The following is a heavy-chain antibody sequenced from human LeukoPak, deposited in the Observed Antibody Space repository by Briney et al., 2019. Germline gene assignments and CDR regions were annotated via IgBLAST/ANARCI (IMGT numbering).Heavy chain of an antibody. CDR2: ISGSGGST. D-gene: IGHD6-13*01. CDR3: AKLFGSSSWRTGVYYFDY. Sequence: GGSLRLSCAASGFTFSSYAMSWFRQAPGKGLEWVSAISGSGGSTYYADSVKGRFTISRDNSKNTLYLQMNSLRAEDTAVYYCAKLFGSSSWRTGVYYFDYWGQGTLVTVSS. J-gene: IGHJ4*02. CDR1: GFTFSSYA. V-gene: IGHV3-23*01.